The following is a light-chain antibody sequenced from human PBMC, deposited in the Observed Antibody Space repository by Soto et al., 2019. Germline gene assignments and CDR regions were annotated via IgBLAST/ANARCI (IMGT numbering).Light chain of an antibody. CDR2: EVS. CDR3: SSYTSITSYV. CDR1: SSDVGSYNY. V-gene: IGLV2-14*01. J-gene: IGLJ1*01. Sequence: QSALTQPASVSGSPGQSITISCTGTSSDVGSYNYVSWYLQHPGRAPKLMIYEVSNRPSGVSNRFSASKSGNTASLTISGLRAEDEDDYYCSSYTSITSYVFGTGTKVTVL.